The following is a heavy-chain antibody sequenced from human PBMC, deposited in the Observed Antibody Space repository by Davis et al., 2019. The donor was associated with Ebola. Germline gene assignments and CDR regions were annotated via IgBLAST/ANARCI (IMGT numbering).Heavy chain of an antibody. CDR1: GFTFSSYA. V-gene: IGHV3-23*01. D-gene: IGHD3-16*01. CDR2: ISGSGGST. CDR3: AKLKYVWHYFDY. J-gene: IGHJ4*02. Sequence: GESLKISCAASGFTFSSYAMSWVRQAPGKGLEWVSAISGSGGSTYYADSVKGRFTISRDNSKNTLYLQMNSLRAEDTAVYYCAKLKYVWHYFDYWGQGTLVTVSS.